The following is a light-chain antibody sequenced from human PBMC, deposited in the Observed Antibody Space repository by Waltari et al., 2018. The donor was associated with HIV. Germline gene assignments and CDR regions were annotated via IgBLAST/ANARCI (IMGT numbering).Light chain of an antibody. J-gene: IGLJ3*02. CDR1: SSDVGKYNL. Sequence: QSALTQPASVSGSPGQSITISCTGTSSDVGKYNLVSWYQQHPGEAPKDLIYEGSKRPSGVSNRFSGSKSGNTASLTISGLQAEDEADYYCCSYAGSGTWVFGGGTKLTVL. CDR3: CSYAGSGTWV. V-gene: IGLV2-23*01. CDR2: EGS.